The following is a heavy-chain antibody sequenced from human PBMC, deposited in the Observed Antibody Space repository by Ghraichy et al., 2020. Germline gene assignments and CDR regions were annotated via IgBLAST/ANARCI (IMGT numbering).Heavy chain of an antibody. Sequence: SETLSLTCTVSGYSISSGYYWGWLRLSPGKGLEWIASIYRSGSTSYNPSLRSRVSMSVDTSRNQFSLTLRSVTAADTAEYYCARSLGPAAIHLGDYLGQGTLVIVSS. CDR2: IYRSGST. J-gene: IGHJ4*02. CDR3: ARSLGPAAIHLGDY. D-gene: IGHD2-2*01. CDR1: GYSISSGYY. V-gene: IGHV4-38-2*02.